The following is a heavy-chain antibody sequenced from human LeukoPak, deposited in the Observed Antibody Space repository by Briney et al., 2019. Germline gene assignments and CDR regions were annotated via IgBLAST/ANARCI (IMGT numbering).Heavy chain of an antibody. V-gene: IGHV3-21*01. Sequence: GGSLRLSCAASGFSFSSNGMSWVRQAPGKGLEWVSSISSSSSYIYYADSVKGRFTISRDNAKNSLYRQMNSLRAEDTAVCYSAELGITMIGGVWGKGTTVTISS. D-gene: IGHD3-10*02. CDR1: GFSFSSNG. CDR3: AELGITMIGGV. J-gene: IGHJ6*04. CDR2: ISSSSSYI.